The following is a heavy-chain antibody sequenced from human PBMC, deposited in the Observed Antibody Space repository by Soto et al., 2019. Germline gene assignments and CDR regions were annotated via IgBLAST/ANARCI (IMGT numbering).Heavy chain of an antibody. J-gene: IGHJ6*02. CDR2: IDPSDSYT. V-gene: IGHV5-10-1*01. CDR1: GYSFTSYW. CDR3: ARTGSPPYYYYGMDV. Sequence: GESLKISCKGSGYSFTSYWISWVRQMPGKGLEWMGRIDPSDSYTNYSPSFQGHVTISADKSISTAYLQWSSLKASDTAMYYCARTGSPPYYYYGMDVWGQGTTVTV. D-gene: IGHD1-26*01.